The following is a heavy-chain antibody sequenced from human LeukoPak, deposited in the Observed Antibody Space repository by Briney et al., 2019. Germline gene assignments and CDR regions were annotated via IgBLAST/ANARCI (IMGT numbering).Heavy chain of an antibody. V-gene: IGHV3-23*01. D-gene: IGHD4-23*01. J-gene: IGHJ4*02. CDR3: AKYAPPTTMVTRFFDY. Sequence: PGGSLRLSCVASGFSLSSFAMTWVRQAPGKGLEWVSVIGHGGGGIQYADSVKGRFSISRDTSKNTLYLQMNSLRAEDTAVYYCAKYAPPTTMVTRFFDYWGQGTLVTVSS. CDR1: GFSLSSFA. CDR2: IGHGGGGI.